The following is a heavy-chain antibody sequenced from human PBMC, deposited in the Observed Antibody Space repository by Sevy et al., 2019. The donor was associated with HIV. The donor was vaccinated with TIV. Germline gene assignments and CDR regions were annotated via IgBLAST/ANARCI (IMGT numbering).Heavy chain of an antibody. CDR3: ARGGAPGVATPSPFDY. J-gene: IGHJ4*01. D-gene: IGHD5-12*01. CDR2: ISYDGSNK. CDR1: GFTFSSYA. Sequence: GGSLRLSCAASGFTFSSYAMHWVRQAPGKGLEWVAVISYDGSNKYYADSVKGRFTISRDNSKNTLYLQMNSLRAEDTAVYYCARGGAPGVATPSPFDYWGHGTWSPSPQ. V-gene: IGHV3-30-3*01.